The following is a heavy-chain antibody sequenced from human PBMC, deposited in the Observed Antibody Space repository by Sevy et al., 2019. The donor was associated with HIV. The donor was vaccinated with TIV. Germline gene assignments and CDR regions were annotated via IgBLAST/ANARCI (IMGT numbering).Heavy chain of an antibody. CDR1: GFSFRTYG. CDR2: ISNDGTNK. Sequence: GGSLRLSCAASGFSFRTYGMHWVRQAPGKGLEWVAVISNDGTNKYYGDSVKGRVTIYRDNSKNAVYLEMNSLRAEDTAVYYCAKGLGVVIGEYYHYYGMDVWGQGTTVTVSS. J-gene: IGHJ6*02. CDR3: AKGLGVVIGEYYHYYGMDV. D-gene: IGHD2-21*01. V-gene: IGHV3-30*18.